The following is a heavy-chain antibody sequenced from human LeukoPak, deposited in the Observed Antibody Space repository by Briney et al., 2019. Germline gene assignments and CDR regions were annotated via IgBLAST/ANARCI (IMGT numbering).Heavy chain of an antibody. CDR1: GGSFSGYY. CDR3: ARVVRASGWFRPRYFDL. V-gene: IGHV4-34*01. J-gene: IGHJ2*01. Sequence: PSETLSLTCAVYGGSFSGYYWSWIRQPPGKGLGWIGEINHSGSTNYNPSLKSRVTISVDTSKNQFSLKLSSATAADTAVYYCARVVRASGWFRPRYFDLWGRGTLVTVSS. CDR2: INHSGST. D-gene: IGHD6-19*01.